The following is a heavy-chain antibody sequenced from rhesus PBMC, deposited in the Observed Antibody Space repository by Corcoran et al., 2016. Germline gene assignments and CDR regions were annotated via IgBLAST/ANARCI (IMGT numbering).Heavy chain of an antibody. D-gene: IGHD1-20*01. Sequence: EVQLVESGGGLAKPGGSLRLSCAASGFTFSSYWMNWVRQAPGKGLEWVSAINSGGGSTYYADSVEGRFTISRDNSKNTLSLQMNSLRAEDTAVYYCAKDGGSWNNPEYFEFWGQGALVTVSS. CDR3: AKDGGSWNNPEYFEF. CDR2: INSGGGST. J-gene: IGHJ1*01. CDR1: GFTFSSYW. V-gene: IGHV3S25*01.